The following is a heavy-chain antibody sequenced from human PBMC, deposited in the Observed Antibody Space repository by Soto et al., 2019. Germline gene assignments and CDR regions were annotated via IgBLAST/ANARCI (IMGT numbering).Heavy chain of an antibody. CDR3: ARSNGMGSHFSI. CDR2: ISYDGSNK. Sequence: QVQLVESGGGVVQPGRSLRLSCAASGFTFSNYAIHWVRQAPGKGLEWVAVISYDGSNKYYADSMKGRFTSPRDNSKNTVYLQMNSLRPEVTAMYYRARSNGMGSHFSIWGQGTMVTVSS. CDR1: GFTFSNYA. J-gene: IGHJ3*02. V-gene: IGHV3-30-3*01. D-gene: IGHD3-10*01.